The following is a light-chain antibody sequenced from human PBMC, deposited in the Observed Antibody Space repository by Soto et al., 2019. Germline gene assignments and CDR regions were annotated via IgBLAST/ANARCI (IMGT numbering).Light chain of an antibody. Sequence: EIVLTQSPGTLSLSSGERATLSCRASQGVASSTLAWYQQRPGQAPRLLIYGSSRRATGVPGRFSGGGSGTDFTLTISGLESEDSAVYYCQQYGSSGTFGQGTKVEIK. V-gene: IGKV3-20*01. CDR1: QGVASST. CDR3: QQYGSSGT. J-gene: IGKJ1*01. CDR2: GSS.